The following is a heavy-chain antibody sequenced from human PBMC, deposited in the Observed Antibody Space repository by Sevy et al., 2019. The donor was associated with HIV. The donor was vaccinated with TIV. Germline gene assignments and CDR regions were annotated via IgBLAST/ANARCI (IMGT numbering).Heavy chain of an antibody. Sequence: ASVKVSCKASGYIFNSYGISWVRQAPRQGLEWMGWINGHNGNTNYVQNLQGRVTMTTDTSTNTAYMELRSLRSDDTAVYYCARDGYDGSGYQRGLFDFWGQGTLVTVSS. J-gene: IGHJ4*02. V-gene: IGHV1-18*01. CDR3: ARDGYDGSGYQRGLFDF. CDR1: GYIFNSYG. CDR2: INGHNGNT. D-gene: IGHD3-22*01.